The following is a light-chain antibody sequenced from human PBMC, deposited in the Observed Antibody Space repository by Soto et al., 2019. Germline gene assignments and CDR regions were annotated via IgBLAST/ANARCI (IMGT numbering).Light chain of an antibody. J-gene: IGLJ3*02. CDR2: ANS. CDR3: QSHDSSLSVV. CDR1: SSNIGAGSD. V-gene: IGLV1-40*01. Sequence: QSVLTQPPSVSGAPGQRVTISCTGSSSNIGAGSDVHWYQHLPGTAPKLLIYANSVRPSGVPDRFSGSRSGTSASLAIHGLQAEDEADYYCQSHDSSLSVVFGGGTKLTVL.